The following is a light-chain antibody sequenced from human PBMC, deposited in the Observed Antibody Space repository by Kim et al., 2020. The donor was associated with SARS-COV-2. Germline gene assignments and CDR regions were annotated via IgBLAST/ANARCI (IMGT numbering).Light chain of an antibody. Sequence: SVALGQTARSTCGGNKIGSKKVHWYQQKPGQAPVLVIYRDSNRPSGIPERFSGSNSGNTATLTISRAQAGDEADYYCQVWDSSTYVFGTGTKVTVL. J-gene: IGLJ1*01. CDR2: RDS. CDR3: QVWDSSTYV. CDR1: KIGSKK. V-gene: IGLV3-9*01.